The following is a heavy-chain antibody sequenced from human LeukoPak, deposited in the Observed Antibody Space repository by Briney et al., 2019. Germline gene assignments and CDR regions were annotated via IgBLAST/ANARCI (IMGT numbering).Heavy chain of an antibody. V-gene: IGHV3-53*01. D-gene: IGHD1-26*01. CDR3: AKDGAIGRVYSGSYYFGY. J-gene: IGHJ4*02. Sequence: GGSLRLSCVASGFTVNSNYMSWVRQAPGKGLEWVSVIDSGGSTYHADSVKGRFTISRDNSKNTVYLQMKSLRAEDTAVYYCAKDGAIGRVYSGSYYFGYWGQGTLVTVSS. CDR1: GFTVNSNY. CDR2: IDSGGST.